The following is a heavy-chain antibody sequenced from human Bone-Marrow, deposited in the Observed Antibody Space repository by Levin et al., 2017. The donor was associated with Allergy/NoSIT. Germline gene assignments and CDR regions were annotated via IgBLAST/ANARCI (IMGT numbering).Heavy chain of an antibody. J-gene: IGHJ4*02. CDR3: ARGPRSGSSWYEAYYFDY. V-gene: IGHV3-11*01. CDR2: ISSSGSTI. Sequence: KTGGSLRLSCAASGFTFSDYYMSWIRQAPGKGLEWVSYISSSGSTIYYADSVKGRFTISRDNAKNSLYLQMNSLRAEDTAVYYCARGPRSGSSWYEAYYFDYWGQGTLVTVSS. CDR1: GFTFSDYY. D-gene: IGHD6-13*01.